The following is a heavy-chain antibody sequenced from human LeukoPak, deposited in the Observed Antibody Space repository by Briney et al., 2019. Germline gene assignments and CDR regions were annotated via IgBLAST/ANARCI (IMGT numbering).Heavy chain of an antibody. J-gene: IGHJ6*02. CDR1: GFTFGTSA. CDR2: IRGSGGST. CDR3: ARLGAAAALDSFYGMDV. V-gene: IGHV3-23*01. D-gene: IGHD6-13*01. Sequence: PGGSLRLSCAASGFTFGTSAMSWVRQAPGKGLEWVSAIRGSGGSTFFADSVKGRFTISRDNSKNTLFLQMNSLRAEDTAVYYCARLGAAAALDSFYGMDVWGHGTTVTVSS.